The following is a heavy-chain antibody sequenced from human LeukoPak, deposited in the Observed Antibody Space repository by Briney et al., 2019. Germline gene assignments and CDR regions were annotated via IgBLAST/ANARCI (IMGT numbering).Heavy chain of an antibody. Sequence: GGSLRLSCAASGFTFSSYWMSWVRQAPGKGLEWVANIKQDGSEKYYVDSVKGRFTISRDNAKNSLYLQTNSLRAEDTAVYYCASSPNYDSSGYYSWYFDLWGRGTLVTVSS. CDR1: GFTFSSYW. CDR2: IKQDGSEK. D-gene: IGHD3-22*01. V-gene: IGHV3-7*01. CDR3: ASSPNYDSSGYYSWYFDL. J-gene: IGHJ2*01.